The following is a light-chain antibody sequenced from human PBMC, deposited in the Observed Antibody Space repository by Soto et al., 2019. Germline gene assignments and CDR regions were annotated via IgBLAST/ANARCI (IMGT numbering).Light chain of an antibody. CDR1: QRVSSSY. CDR2: GAS. J-gene: IGKJ2*01. Sequence: ELVLTPSPGTLSLSTGERATLSCRASQRVSSSYLAWYQQKPGQAPRLLIYGASNRATGIPDRFSGSGSGTVYALSIITLEPEDFAGYLSQQYARSPPFTFGQRDKVEIK. CDR3: QQYARSPPFT. V-gene: IGKV3-20*01.